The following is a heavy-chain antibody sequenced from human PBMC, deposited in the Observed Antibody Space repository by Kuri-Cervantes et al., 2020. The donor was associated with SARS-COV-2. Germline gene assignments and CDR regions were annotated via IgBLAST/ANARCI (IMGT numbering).Heavy chain of an antibody. CDR3: ARHPESSGWEDDAFDI. CDR2: IYYSCST. J-gene: IGHJ3*02. CDR1: TCSSYG. D-gene: IGHD6-19*01. Sequence: TCSSYGMHWVRQAPGKGLEWIGSIYYSCSTYYNPSLKSRVTISVDTSKNQFSLKLISVPAADPAVYYCARHPESSGWEDDAFDIWGQGTMVTVSS. V-gene: IGHV4-39*01.